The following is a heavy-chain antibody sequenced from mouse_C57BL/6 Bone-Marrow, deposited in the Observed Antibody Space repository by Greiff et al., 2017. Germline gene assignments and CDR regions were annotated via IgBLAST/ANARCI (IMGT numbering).Heavy chain of an antibody. V-gene: IGHV1-81*01. D-gene: IGHD2-5*01. Sequence: VQLQESGAELARPGASVKLSCKASGYTFTSYGISWVKQRPGQGLEWIGEIYPRSGNTYYNEKFKGKATLTVDKSSSTAYMELRSLTSEDSAVYFCAREGGYYSNVLDYWGQGTSLTVSS. CDR3: AREGGYYSNVLDY. CDR1: GYTFTSYG. J-gene: IGHJ2*02. CDR2: IYPRSGNT.